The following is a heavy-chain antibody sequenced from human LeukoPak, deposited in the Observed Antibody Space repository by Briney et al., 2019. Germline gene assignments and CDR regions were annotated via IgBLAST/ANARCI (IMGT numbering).Heavy chain of an antibody. CDR1: GGSMNGNSYY. V-gene: IGHV4-39*01. D-gene: IGHD6-19*01. Sequence: SETLSLTCTVSGGSMNGNSYYWGWIRQPPREGLEWIGSFYYTGSTYYNPSLKSRVTISADTSKNQFSLKLSSVAAADTAVYYCARGYTAGWMPYDYWGQGTLVTVSS. CDR2: FYYTGST. CDR3: ARGYTAGWMPYDY. J-gene: IGHJ4*02.